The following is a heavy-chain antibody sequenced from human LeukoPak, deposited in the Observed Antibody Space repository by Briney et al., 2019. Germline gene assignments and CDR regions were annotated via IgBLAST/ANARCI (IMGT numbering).Heavy chain of an antibody. CDR2: IKEDGTKQ. CDR1: GFSFSTSW. Sequence: SGGSLRLSCAASGFSFSTSWMTWVRRAPGKGLEWVASIKEDGTKQYFVDSVKGRFTISRDNAKSSLYLQMNSLRVEDTAVYYCARDPPPPLDAFDIWGQGTMVTVSS. J-gene: IGHJ3*02. CDR3: ARDPPPPLDAFDI. V-gene: IGHV3-7*01.